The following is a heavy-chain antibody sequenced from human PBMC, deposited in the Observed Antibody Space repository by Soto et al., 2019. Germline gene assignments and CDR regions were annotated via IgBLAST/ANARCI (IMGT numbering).Heavy chain of an antibody. CDR2: IGGGGDTT. Sequence: GKGLAWVSAIGGGGDTTYYPPSVKGRFTISRADFRNTLYLQMNSLRTEDTAIYFCAKLRDCIGLPVGILDFWGQGTLVTVSS. J-gene: IGHJ4*02. CDR3: AKLRDCIGLPVGILDF. D-gene: IGHD1-26*01. V-gene: IGHV3-23*01.